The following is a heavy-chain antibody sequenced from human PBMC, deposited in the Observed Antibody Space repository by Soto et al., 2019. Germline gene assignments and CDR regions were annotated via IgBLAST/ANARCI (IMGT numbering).Heavy chain of an antibody. CDR1: GYTFTAYY. CDR2: IHPNTGGT. V-gene: IGHV1-2*02. J-gene: IGHJ4*02. Sequence: ASVKVSCKASGYTFTAYYIHWVRQAPGQGLEWMGWIHPNTGGTHYAQKFQGRFTMTRDRSIRTVYMELSTLTSDDTAVYYCARDTIDYWGQGTLVTVPS. CDR3: ARDTIDY.